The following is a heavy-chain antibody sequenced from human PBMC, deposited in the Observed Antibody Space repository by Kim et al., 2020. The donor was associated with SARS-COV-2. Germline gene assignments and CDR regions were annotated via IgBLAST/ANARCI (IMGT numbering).Heavy chain of an antibody. CDR1: GFTSSSYA. V-gene: IGHV3-30*04. CDR2: ISYDGSNI. Sequence: GGSLRLSCAASGFTSSSYAMHWVRQAPGKGLEWVAGISYDGSNIYYADSVKGRFTISRDNAKNMLYLQMNSLRAEDTAVYYCARVVALWFGELTYWFDPWGQGTLVTVSS. D-gene: IGHD3-10*01. CDR3: ARVVALWFGELTYWFDP. J-gene: IGHJ5*02.